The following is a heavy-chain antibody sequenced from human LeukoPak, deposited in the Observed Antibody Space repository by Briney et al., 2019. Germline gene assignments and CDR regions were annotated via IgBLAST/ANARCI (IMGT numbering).Heavy chain of an antibody. D-gene: IGHD6-6*01. Sequence: ASVKVSCKASGYTFTSYFMHWERQAPGQGLEWMGIINPSGGSTSYAQKFQGRVTMTRDTSTSTVYMELSSLRSGDTAVYYCARTAGRTFDYWGQGTLVTVSS. CDR3: ARTAGRTFDY. CDR2: INPSGGST. J-gene: IGHJ4*02. V-gene: IGHV1-46*01. CDR1: GYTFTSYF.